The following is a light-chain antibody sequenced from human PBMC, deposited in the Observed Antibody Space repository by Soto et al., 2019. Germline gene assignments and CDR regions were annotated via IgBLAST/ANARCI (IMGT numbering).Light chain of an antibody. J-gene: IGKJ3*01. Sequence: EIVLTQSPGTLSLSPGERATLSCRASQSVGSSLSWYQQKPGQAPRLLFYGASNRATAIPDRFSGSGFGTDFTLTITRLEPEDFAVYYCQQYGSSPLFGPGTKVDI. CDR1: QSVGSS. CDR3: QQYGSSPL. V-gene: IGKV3-20*01. CDR2: GAS.